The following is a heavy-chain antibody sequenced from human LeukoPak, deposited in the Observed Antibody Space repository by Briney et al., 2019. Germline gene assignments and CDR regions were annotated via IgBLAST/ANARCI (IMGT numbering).Heavy chain of an antibody. CDR2: IYYSGST. J-gene: IGHJ5*02. V-gene: IGHV4-39*07. CDR1: GGSISSSSYY. Sequence: PSETLSLTCTVSGGSISSSSYYWGWIRQPPGKGLEWIGSIYYSGSTYYNPSLKSRVTISVDTSKNQFSLKLSSVTAADTAVYYCARERRIAAIGWFYPWGQGTLVTVSS. CDR3: ARERRIAAIGWFYP. D-gene: IGHD6-13*01.